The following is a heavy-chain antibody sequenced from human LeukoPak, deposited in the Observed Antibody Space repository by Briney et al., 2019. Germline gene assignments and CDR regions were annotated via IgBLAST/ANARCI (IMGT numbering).Heavy chain of an antibody. CDR3: ARDLQARSIAAAGTYYYYYGMDV. V-gene: IGHV3-30-3*01. CDR2: ISYDGSNK. CDR1: GLSFNKDV. Sequence: GGSLRLSCVVSGLSFNKDVMSWFRQAPGKGLEWVAVISYDGSNKYYADSVKGRFTISRDNSKNTLYLQMNSLRAEDTAVYYCARDLQARSIAAAGTYYYYYGMDVWGQGTTVTVSS. J-gene: IGHJ6*02. D-gene: IGHD6-13*01.